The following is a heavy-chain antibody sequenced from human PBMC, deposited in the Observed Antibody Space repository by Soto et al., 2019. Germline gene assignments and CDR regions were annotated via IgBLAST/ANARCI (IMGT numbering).Heavy chain of an antibody. CDR1: GFTFSSYA. CDR2: ISYDGSNK. J-gene: IGHJ5*02. V-gene: IGHV3-30-3*01. D-gene: IGHD3-9*01. CDR3: AREGGSARYFDWFYADDNWFDP. Sequence: QVQLVESGGGVVQPGRSLRLSCAASGFTFSSYAMHWVRQAPGKGLEWVAVISYDGSNKYYADSVKGRFTISRDNSKNTLYLQMNSLRAEDTAVYYCAREGGSARYFDWFYADDNWFDPWGQGTLVTVSS.